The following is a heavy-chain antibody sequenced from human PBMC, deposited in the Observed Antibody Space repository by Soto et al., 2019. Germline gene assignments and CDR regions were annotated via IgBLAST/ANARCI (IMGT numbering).Heavy chain of an antibody. V-gene: IGHV3-23*01. J-gene: IGHJ4*02. CDR1: GFTFSVYA. Sequence: GGSLRLSCAASGFTFSVYARSWVRQPPGKGLEWVSTISGSGGSTYYADSVKGRFTISRDNSKNTLYLQMNSLRAEDTAVYYCAKPLTTGYYFPFDYWGQGTLVTVSS. CDR3: AKPLTTGYYFPFDY. CDR2: ISGSGGST. D-gene: IGHD3-9*01.